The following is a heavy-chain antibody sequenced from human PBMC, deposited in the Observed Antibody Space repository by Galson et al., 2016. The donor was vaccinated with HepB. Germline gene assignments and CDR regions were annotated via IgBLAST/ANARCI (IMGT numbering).Heavy chain of an antibody. Sequence: SLRLSCAASGFTFSFSNYAMTWVRQAPGKGLEWVSIVYSGGSGGGTHNADSVKGRFSISRDNSKNTLYLQMNSLRAEDTAVYYCAGSLTIFGVLIPWAYWGQGTLVTASS. V-gene: IGHV3-23*01. CDR2: VYSGGSGGGT. CDR1: GFTFSFSNYA. CDR3: AGSLTIFGVLIPWAY. D-gene: IGHD3-3*01. J-gene: IGHJ4*02.